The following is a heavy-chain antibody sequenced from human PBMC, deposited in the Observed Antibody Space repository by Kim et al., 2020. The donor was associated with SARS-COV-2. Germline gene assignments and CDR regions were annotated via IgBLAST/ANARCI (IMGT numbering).Heavy chain of an antibody. CDR2: ISHNGSHN. CDR1: GFTFNSYA. D-gene: IGHD6-13*01. J-gene: IGHJ4*02. Sequence: GGSLRLSCAASGFTFNSYAMHWVRQPPGKGLEWVAVISHNGSHNYYADSVKGRFTISRDTSKNTLYLQMNSLRAEDTAVYYCARDNLAEAGPDFDSWGQGTLVTVSS. V-gene: IGHV3-30*04. CDR3: ARDNLAEAGPDFDS.